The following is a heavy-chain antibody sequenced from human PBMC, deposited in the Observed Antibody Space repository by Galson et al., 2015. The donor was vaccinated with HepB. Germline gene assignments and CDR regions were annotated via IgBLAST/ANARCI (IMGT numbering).Heavy chain of an antibody. D-gene: IGHD5-24*01. Sequence: SLRLSCAASGFTFSSYAMHWVRQAPGKGLEYVSAISSNGGSTYYADSVKGRFTISRDNSKNTLYLQMSSLRAEDTAVYYCVGIEMATITSWYFDLWGRGTLVTVSS. CDR1: GFTFSSYA. J-gene: IGHJ2*01. CDR2: ISSNGGST. CDR3: VGIEMATITSWYFDL. V-gene: IGHV3-64D*06.